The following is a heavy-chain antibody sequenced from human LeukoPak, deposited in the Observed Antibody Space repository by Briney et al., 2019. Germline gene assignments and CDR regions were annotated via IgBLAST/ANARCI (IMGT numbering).Heavy chain of an antibody. Sequence: SETLSLTCTVSGGSISSYYWSWIRQPPGKGLEWIGYIYYSGSTNYNPSLKSRVTISVDTSKNQFSLKLSSVTAADTAVYYCARQPSGYAPAFDIWGQGTMVTVSS. D-gene: IGHD5-12*01. J-gene: IGHJ3*02. CDR3: ARQPSGYAPAFDI. CDR1: GGSISSYY. V-gene: IGHV4-59*01. CDR2: IYYSGST.